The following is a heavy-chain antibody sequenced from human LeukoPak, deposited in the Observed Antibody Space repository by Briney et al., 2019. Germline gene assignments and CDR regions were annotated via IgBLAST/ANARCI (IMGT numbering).Heavy chain of an antibody. CDR3: ARVLYYYDSSGYYPQFDY. CDR2: INSDGSST. D-gene: IGHD3-22*01. V-gene: IGHV3-74*01. J-gene: IGHJ4*02. CDR1: GFTFSSYW. Sequence: PGGSLRLSCAASGFTFSSYWMHWVRQAPGKGLVWVSRINSDGSSTSYADSVKGRFTISRDNAKNTLYLQMNSLRAEDTAVYYCARVLYYYDSSGYYPQFDYWGRGTLVTVSS.